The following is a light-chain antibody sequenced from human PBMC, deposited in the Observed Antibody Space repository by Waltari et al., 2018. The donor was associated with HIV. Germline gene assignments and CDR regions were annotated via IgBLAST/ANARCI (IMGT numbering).Light chain of an antibody. CDR1: NLGSKN. V-gene: IGLV3-9*01. J-gene: IGLJ1*01. Sequence: SYELTQPLSVSVALGQTARITCGGNNLGSKNVHWYQQKPGQAPVRVLYMDSNRPSGIPERFSGSNSGNTATLTISRAQAGDEADYYCQVWDSSTVFGTGTKVTVL. CDR3: QVWDSSTV. CDR2: MDS.